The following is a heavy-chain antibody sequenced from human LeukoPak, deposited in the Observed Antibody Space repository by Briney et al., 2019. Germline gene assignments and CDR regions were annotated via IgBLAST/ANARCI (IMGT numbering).Heavy chain of an antibody. CDR2: INNGNGNT. V-gene: IGHV1-3*04. CDR1: GYTFTSYA. D-gene: IGHD4-17*01. J-gene: IGHJ4*02. Sequence: GASVKVSCKATGYTFTSYAMHWVRQAPGQRLEWMGWINNGNGNTQYSHKFQGRVTFTTDTSANTAYMELSSLRSEDTAVYYCASVDYGDYWGQGTLVTVSS. CDR3: ASVDYGDY.